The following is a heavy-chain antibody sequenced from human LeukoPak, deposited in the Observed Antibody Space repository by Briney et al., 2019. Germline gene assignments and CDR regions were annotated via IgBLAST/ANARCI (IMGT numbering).Heavy chain of an antibody. CDR2: IRYDGSNK. CDR1: GFTFSSYS. CDR3: AKDRVGARDMDV. Sequence: PGGSLRLSCAASGFTFSSYSMNWVRQAPGKGLEWVAFIRYDGSNKYYADSVKGRFTISRDNSKNTLYLQMNSLRAEDTAVYYCAKDRVGARDMDVWGKGTTVTISS. V-gene: IGHV3-30*02. J-gene: IGHJ6*03. D-gene: IGHD1-26*01.